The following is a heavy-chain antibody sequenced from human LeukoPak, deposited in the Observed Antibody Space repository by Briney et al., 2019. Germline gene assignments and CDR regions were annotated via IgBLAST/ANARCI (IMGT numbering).Heavy chain of an antibody. Sequence: GGSLRLSCAASGFTFSSYAMSWVRQAPGKGLEWVSAISGSGGSTYYADSVKGRFTISRDNSKNTLYLQMNSLRAEDTAVYYCPKDLNWSGSPPNTFDYWGQGTLVTVSS. D-gene: IGHD3-3*01. J-gene: IGHJ4*02. CDR3: PKDLNWSGSPPNTFDY. CDR1: GFTFSSYA. CDR2: ISGSGGST. V-gene: IGHV3-23*01.